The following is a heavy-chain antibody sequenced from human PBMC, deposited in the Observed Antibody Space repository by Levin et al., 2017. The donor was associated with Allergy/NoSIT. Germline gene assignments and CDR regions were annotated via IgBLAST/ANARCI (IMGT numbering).Heavy chain of an antibody. J-gene: IGHJ4*02. CDR1: GGSFSGYY. V-gene: IGHV4-34*01. Sequence: LSLTCDVFGGSFSGYYWHWIRQPPGKGLEWIGEINHRGSTNYNPSLKSRVTISVDTSNKQFSLQLNSVTAADTAVYYCAREGRIRWYQLPGTPFDYWGQGTLVTVSS. CDR2: INHRGST. D-gene: IGHD2-2*01. CDR3: AREGRIRWYQLPGTPFDY.